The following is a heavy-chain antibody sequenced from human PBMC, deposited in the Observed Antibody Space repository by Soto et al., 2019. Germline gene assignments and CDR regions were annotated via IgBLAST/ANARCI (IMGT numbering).Heavy chain of an antibody. D-gene: IGHD2-21*02. J-gene: IGHJ5*02. V-gene: IGHV4-59*01. CDR1: GGSISSYY. CDR3: AREDCGGDCSFGNWFDP. Sequence: PSETLSLTCTVSGGSISSYYWSWIRQPPGKGLEWIGYIYYSGSTNYNPSLKSRVTISVDTSKNQFSLKLSSVTAADTAVYYCAREDCGGDCSFGNWFDPWGQGTLVTVSS. CDR2: IYYSGST.